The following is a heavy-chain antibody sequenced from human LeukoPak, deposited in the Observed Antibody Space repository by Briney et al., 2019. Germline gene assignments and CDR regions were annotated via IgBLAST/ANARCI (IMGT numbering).Heavy chain of an antibody. CDR1: GYTFTGYY. CDR3: ARVNHHITGTTFDY. J-gene: IGHJ4*02. Sequence: ASVKVSCKASGYTFTGYYMHWVRQAPGQGLEWMGRINPNSGGTNYAQKFQGRVTMTRDTSISTAYMELSRLRSDDTAVYYCARVNHHITGTTFDYWGQGTLVTVSS. V-gene: IGHV1-2*06. D-gene: IGHD1-20*01. CDR2: INPNSGGT.